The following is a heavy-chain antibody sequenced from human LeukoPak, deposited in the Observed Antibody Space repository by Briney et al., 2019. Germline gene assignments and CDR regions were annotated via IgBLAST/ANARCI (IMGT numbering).Heavy chain of an antibody. CDR3: AKDKGILLRYYMDV. CDR2: ISTSGDYT. Sequence: PGGSLRLSCAASGFTFSSYWMSWVRQAPGKGLEWVSVISTSGDYTYHADSVKGRFTVSRDDSKNTLYLQMNSLTAEDTAIYYCAKDKGILLRYYMDVWGKGTTVTVSS. J-gene: IGHJ6*03. CDR1: GFTFSSYW. D-gene: IGHD2-15*01. V-gene: IGHV3-23*01.